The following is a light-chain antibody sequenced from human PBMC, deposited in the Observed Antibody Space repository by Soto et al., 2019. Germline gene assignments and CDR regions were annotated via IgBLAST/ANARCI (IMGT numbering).Light chain of an antibody. CDR3: SSYTSSSPLV. CDR1: SSDVGGYNY. J-gene: IGLJ1*01. CDR2: EVS. Sequence: QSALTQPASVSGSPGQSITISCTGTSSDVGGYNYVSWYQQHPGKAPKLMIYEVSNRPSGVSNRFSGSKSGNTASLTISGLQAEYEADYYCSSYTSSSPLVFGTGTKVTVL. V-gene: IGLV2-14*01.